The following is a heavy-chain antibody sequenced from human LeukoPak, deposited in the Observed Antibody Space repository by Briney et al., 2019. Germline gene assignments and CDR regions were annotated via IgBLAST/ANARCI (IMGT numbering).Heavy chain of an antibody. V-gene: IGHV1-46*01. CDR1: GYTFTSYY. J-gene: IGHJ5*02. CDR2: INPSGGST. Sequence: ASVKVSCKASGYTFTSYYIHWVRQAPGQELEWMGIINPSGGSTSYAQNFQGRVTMTRDTSTSTVYMELSSLRSEDTAVYYCARGTNTVVTPGAWFDPWGQGTLVTVSS. CDR3: ARGTNTVVTPGAWFDP. D-gene: IGHD4-23*01.